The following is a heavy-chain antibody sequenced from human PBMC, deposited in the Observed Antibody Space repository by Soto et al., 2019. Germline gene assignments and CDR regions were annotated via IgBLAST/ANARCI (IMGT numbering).Heavy chain of an antibody. V-gene: IGHV5-51*01. CDR3: ARGYCTTTICDPWFDP. D-gene: IGHD2-2*01. CDR1: GYPFTYYW. J-gene: IGHJ5*02. Sequence: PGESLPISCRWSGYPFTYYWIVLVRPLPGKGLEWTGIIYPGDSDTRYSPSFQGQVTISADKSITTAYLQWSSLKASDTAMYYCARGYCTTTICDPWFDPWGQGTLVTFS. CDR2: IYPGDSDT.